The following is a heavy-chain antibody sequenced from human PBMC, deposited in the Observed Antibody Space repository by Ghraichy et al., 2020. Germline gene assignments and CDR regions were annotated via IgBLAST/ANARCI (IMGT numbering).Heavy chain of an antibody. Sequence: ETLSLTCTVSGGSISSYYWSWIRQPAGKGLEWIGRIYTSGSTNYNPSLKSRVTMSVDTSKNQFSLKLSSVTAADTAVYYCARGGFYYDSSGYNDAFDIWGQGTMVTVSS. V-gene: IGHV4-4*07. CDR2: IYTSGST. CDR1: GGSISSYY. D-gene: IGHD3-22*01. CDR3: ARGGFYYDSSGYNDAFDI. J-gene: IGHJ3*02.